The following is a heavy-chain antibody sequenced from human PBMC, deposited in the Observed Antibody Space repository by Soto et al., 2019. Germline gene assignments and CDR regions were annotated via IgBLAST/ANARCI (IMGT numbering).Heavy chain of an antibody. Sequence: QLQLQGSGSGLVKPSQTLSLTCAVSGGSISSGGYSWTWIRQPPGKGLEWIGYIYHSGSTYYNPSLKSRVTISVDRSKNQFSLKLSSVTAADTAVYYCARVPDVWGQGTTVTVSS. CDR2: IYHSGST. CDR1: GGSISSGGYS. V-gene: IGHV4-30-2*01. J-gene: IGHJ6*02. CDR3: ARVPDV.